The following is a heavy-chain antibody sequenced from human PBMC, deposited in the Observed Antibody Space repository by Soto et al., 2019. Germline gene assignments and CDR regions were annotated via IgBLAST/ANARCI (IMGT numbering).Heavy chain of an antibody. J-gene: IGHJ6*02. CDR3: ARTDRDFYGLDV. Sequence: EVQLVESGGGLVQPGGSLRLSCEASGFTFRNYDMHWVRQGTGKGLEWVSGISAAGDPDYADSVAGRFTISRENAQNSFFLQMISLRVGDTAVYYCARTDRDFYGLDVWGQGTTVIVSS. V-gene: IGHV3-13*05. CDR2: ISAAGDP. CDR1: GFTFRNYD.